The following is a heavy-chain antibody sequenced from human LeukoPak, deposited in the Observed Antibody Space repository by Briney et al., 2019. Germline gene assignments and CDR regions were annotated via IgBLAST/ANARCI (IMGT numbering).Heavy chain of an antibody. CDR3: ARAPFPYYYDSSGYYPGRYGWFDP. J-gene: IGHJ5*02. V-gene: IGHV4-31*03. CDR1: GGSISSGGYY. CDR2: IYYSWST. Sequence: SQTLSLTCTVSGGSISSGGYYWSWIRQHPGKGLEWIGYIYYSWSTYYNPSLKRRVTISVDTSKNQFSLKLSSVTSADTAVYYCARAPFPYYYDSSGYYPGRYGWFDPWGQGTLVTVSS. D-gene: IGHD3-22*01.